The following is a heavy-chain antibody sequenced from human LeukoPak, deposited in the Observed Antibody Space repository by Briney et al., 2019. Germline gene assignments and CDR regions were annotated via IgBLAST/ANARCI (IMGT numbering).Heavy chain of an antibody. CDR3: ARVDDSGYLWDY. CDR1: GFTFSSYW. CDR2: INQDGSVK. J-gene: IGHJ4*02. Sequence: GGSLRLSCSASGFTFSSYWMSWVRQAPGKGLEWVANINQDGSVKYHVDSVKGRFTISRDNAKSSLYLQMSSLRVEDTAIYFCARVDDSGYLWDYWGQGTLVTVSS. D-gene: IGHD3-22*01. V-gene: IGHV3-7*01.